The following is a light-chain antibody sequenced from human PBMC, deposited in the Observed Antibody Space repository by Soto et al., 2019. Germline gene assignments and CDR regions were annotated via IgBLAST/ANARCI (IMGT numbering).Light chain of an antibody. CDR2: AAS. CDR3: QQYNNWPRT. J-gene: IGKJ1*01. Sequence: EIVLTQSPATLSVSPGERATLSCRASQSVATNLAWFQQKPGQVPRLLIYAASFRATGVPDRFSGGGSGTEFTLTINSLQSEDFAVYYCQQYNNWPRTFGQGTKVDIK. CDR1: QSVATN. V-gene: IGKV3-15*01.